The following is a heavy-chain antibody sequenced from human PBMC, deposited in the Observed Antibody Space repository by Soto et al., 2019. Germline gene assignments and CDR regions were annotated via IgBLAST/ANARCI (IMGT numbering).Heavy chain of an antibody. J-gene: IGHJ6*02. Sequence: QVQLVQSGAEVKKPGSSVKVSCKASGGSLSNYGISWVRQAPGQGLEWMGGIIPVFGTANYAQKFQGRVTITADEYTSIGYMAVTSLTSEDTAVYYCARGDATKIVVTTYYGMDVWGQGTTVTVSS. D-gene: IGHD4-17*01. V-gene: IGHV1-69*12. CDR1: GGSLSNYG. CDR2: IIPVFGTA. CDR3: ARGDATKIVVTTYYGMDV.